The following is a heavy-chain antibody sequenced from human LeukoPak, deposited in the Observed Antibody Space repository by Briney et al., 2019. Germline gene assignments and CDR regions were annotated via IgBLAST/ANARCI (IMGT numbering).Heavy chain of an antibody. Sequence: ASLRLSCASSGFTFSSYAMHWVRQAPGKGLEYVSAISSNGGSTYYANSVKGRFTISRDNSKNTLYLQMGSLRAEDTAVYYCARADSSIAARLSRSSIFNYYYYMDVWGKETTVTVSS. CDR1: GFTFSSYA. J-gene: IGHJ6*03. V-gene: IGHV3-64*01. CDR3: ARADSSIAARLSRSSIFNYYYYMDV. D-gene: IGHD6-6*01. CDR2: ISSNGGST.